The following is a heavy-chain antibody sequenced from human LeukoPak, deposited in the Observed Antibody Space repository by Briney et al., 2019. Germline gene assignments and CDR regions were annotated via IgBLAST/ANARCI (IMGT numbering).Heavy chain of an antibody. J-gene: IGHJ4*02. Sequence: GGSLRLSCAASGFTFNTYGMHWVRQAPGKGLEWVAFIRYDGSNECYADSVKGRFTISRDNSKSTLSLQMNSLRAEDTAIYYCATYRQVLLPFESWGQGTLVTVSS. V-gene: IGHV3-30*02. CDR2: IRYDGSNE. CDR1: GFTFNTYG. CDR3: ATYRQVLLPFES. D-gene: IGHD2-8*02.